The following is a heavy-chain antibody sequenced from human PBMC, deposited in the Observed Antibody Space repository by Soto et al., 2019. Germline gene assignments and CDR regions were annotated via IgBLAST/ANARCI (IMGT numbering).Heavy chain of an antibody. CDR2: INPSGDTR. CDR1: GRTFSSYA. V-gene: IGHV1-46*01. Sequence: ASEKVSCKASGRTFSSYAISLLRQAPGQWLEWMGIINPSGDTRNYAQKFQGRVTITRDTSTSTVYMDLSSLRYEDTAMYYCARHNSSSGSYYSEYFQHWGQGTLVTVSS. D-gene: IGHD1-26*01. J-gene: IGHJ1*01. CDR3: ARHNSSSGSYYSEYFQH.